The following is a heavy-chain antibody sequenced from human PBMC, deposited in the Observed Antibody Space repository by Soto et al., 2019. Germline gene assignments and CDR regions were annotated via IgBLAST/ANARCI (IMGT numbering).Heavy chain of an antibody. V-gene: IGHV3-74*01. CDR2: VNNDGSGA. Sequence: EVQLVESGGGLVQPGGSLRLSCAASGFTFSSYWIHWVRQAPGKGLVWVSRVNNDGSGAAYADSVEGRFTISRDNAKNTLYLQLNSLRAEDTAVYYCGRGGSEHAMDVWGQGTTVTVSS. CDR1: GFTFSSYW. CDR3: GRGGSEHAMDV. J-gene: IGHJ6*02.